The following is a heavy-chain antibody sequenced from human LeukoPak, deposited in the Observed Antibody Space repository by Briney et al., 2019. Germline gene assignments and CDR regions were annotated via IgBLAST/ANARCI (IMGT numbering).Heavy chain of an antibody. J-gene: IGHJ4*02. CDR2: ISSSGSTI. V-gene: IGHV3-48*03. Sequence: GGSLRLSCAASGFTFSSYEMNWVRQAPGKGLEWVSYISSSGSTIYYADSVKGRFTISRDNSKNTLYLQMNSLRAEDTAVYYCAKDFVAGTNYWGQGTLVTVSS. CDR3: AKDFVAGTNY. D-gene: IGHD6-19*01. CDR1: GFTFSSYE.